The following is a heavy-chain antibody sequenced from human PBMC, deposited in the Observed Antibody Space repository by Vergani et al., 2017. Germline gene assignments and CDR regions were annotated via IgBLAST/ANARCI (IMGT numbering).Heavy chain of an antibody. V-gene: IGHV4-4*07. CDR1: GGSISSYY. Sequence: QVQLQESGPGLVKPSETLSLTCTVSGGSISSYYWSWIRQPAGKGLEWIGRIYTSGSTNYNPSLKSRVTMSVDTSKNQFSLKLSSVTAADTAVYYCAREPPTVVTLHHKTTYFDYWGQGTLVTVSS. CDR3: AREPPTVVTLHHKTTYFDY. CDR2: IYTSGST. J-gene: IGHJ4*02. D-gene: IGHD4-23*01.